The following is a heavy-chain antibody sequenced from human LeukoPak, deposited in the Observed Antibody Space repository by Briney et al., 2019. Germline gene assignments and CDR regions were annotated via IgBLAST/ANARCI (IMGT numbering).Heavy chain of an antibody. V-gene: IGHV4-34*01. CDR2: INHSGST. D-gene: IGHD3-22*01. Sequence: SETLSLTCAVYGGSFSGYYWSWIRQPPGKGLEWIGEINHSGSTNYNPSLKSRVTISVDTSKNQFSLKLSSVTAADTAVYYCARAAYYDSSGYLDYWGQGTLVTVSP. CDR1: GGSFSGYY. CDR3: ARAAYYDSSGYLDY. J-gene: IGHJ4*02.